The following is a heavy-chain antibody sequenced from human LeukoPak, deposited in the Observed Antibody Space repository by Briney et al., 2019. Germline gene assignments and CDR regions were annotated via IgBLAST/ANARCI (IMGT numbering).Heavy chain of an antibody. CDR3: ARDYGSEYSRQFDY. Sequence: GGSLRLSCAASGFTFDDYGMSWVRQAPGKGLEWVSGINWNGGSTGYADSVKGRFTISRDNAKNSLYLQMNSLRAEDTALYYCARDYGSEYSRQFDYWGQGTLVTVSS. J-gene: IGHJ4*02. CDR2: INWNGGST. D-gene: IGHD6-6*01. V-gene: IGHV3-20*04. CDR1: GFTFDDYG.